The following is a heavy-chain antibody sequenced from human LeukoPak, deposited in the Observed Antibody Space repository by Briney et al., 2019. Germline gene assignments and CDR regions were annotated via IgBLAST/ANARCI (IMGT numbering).Heavy chain of an antibody. Sequence: GGSLRLSCAASGFTFSNYWMTWVRQAPGKGLEWVANIKQDGSENYYVDSVKGRFTISRDNAKKSLYVQMNSMRVEDTAVYYCARGRRLAAAGSHYGMDVWGQGTTVTVSS. D-gene: IGHD6-13*01. V-gene: IGHV3-7*05. CDR3: ARGRRLAAAGSHYGMDV. CDR1: GFTFSNYW. J-gene: IGHJ6*02. CDR2: IKQDGSEN.